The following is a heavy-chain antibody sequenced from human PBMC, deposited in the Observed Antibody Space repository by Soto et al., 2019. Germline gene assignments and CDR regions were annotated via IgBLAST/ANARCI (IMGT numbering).Heavy chain of an antibody. D-gene: IGHD1-26*01. Sequence: VQLVESGGGLVQPGGSLRLSCAASGFIFSSYSMNWVRQAPGKGLEWVAHISSSSSTIKYADSVKGRFTISRDNAKNSLYLQMNRLRDEDTAVYYCARFAWDLLGVDYWGQGTLVTVSS. J-gene: IGHJ4*02. V-gene: IGHV3-48*02. CDR3: ARFAWDLLGVDY. CDR2: ISSSSSTI. CDR1: GFIFSSYS.